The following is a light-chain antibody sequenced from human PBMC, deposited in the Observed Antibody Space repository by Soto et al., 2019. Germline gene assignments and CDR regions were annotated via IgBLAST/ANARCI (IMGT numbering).Light chain of an antibody. J-gene: IGKJ1*01. CDR1: QNVNSW. V-gene: IGKV1-5*01. CDR2: DAS. CDR3: QRYHSNSRT. Sequence: DIQMTQSPSTLSASVGERVTITCRASQNVNSWVAWYQQKPGKAPKFLIYDASNLESGVPSRFSGRGSGTEFTLTISSLQPYDFAAYYCQRYHSNSRTFGQGTRV.